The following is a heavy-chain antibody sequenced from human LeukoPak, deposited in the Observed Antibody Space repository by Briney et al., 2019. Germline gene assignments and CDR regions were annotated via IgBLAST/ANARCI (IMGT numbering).Heavy chain of an antibody. J-gene: IGHJ4*02. D-gene: IGHD3-10*01. V-gene: IGHV3-33*01. CDR1: GFTFSNYG. Sequence: PGRSLRLSCAASGFTFSNYGMHWVRPAPGKGLEWVALIWYDGSNKYYADSVKGRFTISRDNSKNTLYLQMNSLRAEDTAVYYCAGSYYSVFDYWGQGTLVTVSS. CDR2: IWYDGSNK. CDR3: AGSYYSVFDY.